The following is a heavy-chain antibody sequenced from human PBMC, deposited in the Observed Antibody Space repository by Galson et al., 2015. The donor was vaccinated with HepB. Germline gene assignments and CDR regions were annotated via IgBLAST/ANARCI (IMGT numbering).Heavy chain of an antibody. J-gene: IGHJ3*02. CDR3: AEGDAFDI. Sequence: SLRLSCAASGFTFSSNWMSWVRQAPGKGLEWVANIKQDGSEKYYVDSVKGRFTISRDNAKNSLYLQMNSLRAEDTAVYYCAEGDAFDIWGPGTMVTVSS. CDR2: IKQDGSEK. V-gene: IGHV3-7*03. CDR1: GFTFSSNW.